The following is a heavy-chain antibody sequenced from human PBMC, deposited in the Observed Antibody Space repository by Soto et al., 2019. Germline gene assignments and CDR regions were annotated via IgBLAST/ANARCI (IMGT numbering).Heavy chain of an antibody. V-gene: IGHV5-51*01. J-gene: IGHJ4*02. CDR3: ATSTLYSNGYN. D-gene: IGHD5-18*01. Sequence: EVQLVQSGAEVKKPGESLKISCKGSGYSFTTYWIGWVRQMPGKGLEWMGIIYPGDSDTRYSPSFQGQVTISADKSTTTASLQWSSLKASATARYSVATSTLYSNGYNGGKGTLVTASS. CDR2: IYPGDSDT. CDR1: GYSFTTYW.